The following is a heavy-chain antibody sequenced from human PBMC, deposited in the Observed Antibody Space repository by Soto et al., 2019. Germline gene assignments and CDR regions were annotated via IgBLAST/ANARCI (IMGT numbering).Heavy chain of an antibody. CDR3: ARRARPDFYYMDV. V-gene: IGHV3-64*01. J-gene: IGHJ6*03. CDR1: GFTLSGYA. D-gene: IGHD6-6*01. CDR2: ISSNGVGT. Sequence: GGSLGLSCAASGFTLSGYAMDWFRQAPGKGLEYVSGISSNGVGTYYANSVQGRFTISRDNSKNTVYLQMGSLRPEDMAVYYCARRARPDFYYMDVWGKGTTVTVSS.